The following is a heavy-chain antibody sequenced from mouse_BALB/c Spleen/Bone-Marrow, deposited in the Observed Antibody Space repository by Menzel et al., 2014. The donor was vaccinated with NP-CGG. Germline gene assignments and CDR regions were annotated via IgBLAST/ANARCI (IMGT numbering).Heavy chain of an antibody. D-gene: IGHD3-1*01. CDR1: GYTFTSYW. CDR3: ARSGYWYFDV. J-gene: IGHJ1*01. V-gene: IGHV1S81*02. Sequence: VQLQQSGAELVKPGASVKLSCKASGYTFTSYWMHWVKQRPGQGLEWIGEINPSNGRTNYVEKFKSKATLSGDKSSSTVYMQLSSLTSEDSAVYYCARSGYWYFDVWGAGTTVPDSA. CDR2: INPSNGRT.